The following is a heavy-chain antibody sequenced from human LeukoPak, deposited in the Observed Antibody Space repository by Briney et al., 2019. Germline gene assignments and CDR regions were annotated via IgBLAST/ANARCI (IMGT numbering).Heavy chain of an antibody. CDR2: ISYDGSNK. V-gene: IGHV3-30-3*01. Sequence: PGRSLRLSCAASGFTFSSHALHWVRQAPGKGLEWVGVISYDGSNKYYGDSAKGRFTITRDNSKNTLYVQMNSLRVEDTAVYYCGRNPGRTLVVVTAVDYWGQGTLVTVSS. CDR3: GRNPGRTLVVVTAVDY. D-gene: IGHD2-21*02. CDR1: GFTFSSHA. J-gene: IGHJ4*02.